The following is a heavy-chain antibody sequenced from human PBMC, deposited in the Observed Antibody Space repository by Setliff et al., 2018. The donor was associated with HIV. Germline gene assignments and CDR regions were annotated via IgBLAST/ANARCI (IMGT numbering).Heavy chain of an antibody. J-gene: IGHJ4*02. D-gene: IGHD5-18*01. CDR3: ASLQQDTAMVSSDY. V-gene: IGHV1-69*10. CDR2: IIPILGIA. Sequence: GASVKVSCKASGGTFSSYAISWVRQAPGQGLEWMGGIIPILGIANYAQKFQGRVTITADESTSTAYMELSSLRSEDTAVHYCASLQQDTAMVSSDYWGQGTLVTVSS. CDR1: GGTFSSYA.